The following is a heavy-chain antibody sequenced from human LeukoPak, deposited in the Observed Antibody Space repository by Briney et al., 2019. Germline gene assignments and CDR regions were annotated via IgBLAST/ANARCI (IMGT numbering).Heavy chain of an antibody. CDR2: IYYSGST. CDR3: AREGSLRPHFDY. V-gene: IGHV4-30-4*01. D-gene: IGHD6-25*01. Sequence: SQTLSLTCTVSGGSISSGDYYWSWIRQPPGKGLEWIVYIYYSGSTYYNPSLKSRVTISVDTSKNQFSLKLSSVTAADTAVYYCAREGSLRPHFDYWGQGTLVTVSS. J-gene: IGHJ4*02. CDR1: GGSISSGDYY.